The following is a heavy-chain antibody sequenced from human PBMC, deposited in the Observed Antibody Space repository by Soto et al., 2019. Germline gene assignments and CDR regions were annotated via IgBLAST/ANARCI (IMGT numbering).Heavy chain of an antibody. Sequence: PGESLKISCKGSGYSFTSYWISWVRQMPGKGLEWMGRIDPSDSYTNYSPSFQGHVTISADKSISTAYLQWSSLKASDTAMYYCARHDYGDSARDGMDVWGQGTTVTVSS. J-gene: IGHJ6*02. CDR3: ARHDYGDSARDGMDV. V-gene: IGHV5-10-1*01. CDR1: GYSFTSYW. CDR2: IDPSDSYT. D-gene: IGHD4-17*01.